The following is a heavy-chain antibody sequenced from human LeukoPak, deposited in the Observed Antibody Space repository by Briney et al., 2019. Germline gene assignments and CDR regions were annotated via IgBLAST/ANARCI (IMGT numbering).Heavy chain of an antibody. CDR1: GGTFSGYY. J-gene: IGHJ6*03. Sequence: PSETLSLTCAVYGGTFSGYYWSWIRQPPGKGLEWIGEINHSGNTNYNPSLKSRVTISVDTSKNQFSLKLSSVTAADTAVYYCARHYYGSGYYYMDVWGKGTTVTISS. V-gene: IGHV4-34*01. CDR2: INHSGNT. D-gene: IGHD3-10*01. CDR3: ARHYYGSGYYYMDV.